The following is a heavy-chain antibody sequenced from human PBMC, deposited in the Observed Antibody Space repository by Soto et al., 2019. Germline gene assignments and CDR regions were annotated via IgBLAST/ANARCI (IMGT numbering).Heavy chain of an antibody. Sequence: EVQLVESGGGLVQPGGSLRVSCAASGFTLGSYWMNWVRQAPGKGLVWVSRIDSDGSSTTYADSVKGRFTTSTDNAKNTLYLQMSSLRVEDTAVYYCARGRPYGMDVWGQGTTVTVSS. CDR3: ARGRPYGMDV. J-gene: IGHJ6*02. V-gene: IGHV3-74*01. CDR1: GFTLGSYW. CDR2: IDSDGSST.